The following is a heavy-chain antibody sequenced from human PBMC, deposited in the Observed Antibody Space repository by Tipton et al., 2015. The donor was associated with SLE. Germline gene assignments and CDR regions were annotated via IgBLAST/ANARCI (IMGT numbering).Heavy chain of an antibody. V-gene: IGHV1-2*02. CDR1: GYTFTGHY. CDR2: INPKTGDT. J-gene: IGHJ4*02. Sequence: QVQLVQSGAEVKKPGASLKVSCKASGYTFTGHYIHWVRQAPGQGLEWMGWINPKTGDTNYAQKFQGRVTMTRDTSISTAYMELNSLRFDDTAVYYCARAPELRFLEWILYYLDYWGQGTLVTVSS. CDR3: ARAPELRFLEWILYYLDY. D-gene: IGHD3-3*01.